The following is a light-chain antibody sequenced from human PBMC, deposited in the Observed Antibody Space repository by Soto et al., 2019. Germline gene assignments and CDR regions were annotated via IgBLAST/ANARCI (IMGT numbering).Light chain of an antibody. CDR1: QGVSSGY. J-gene: IGKJ1*01. CDR3: QQYGSSPRT. V-gene: IGKV3-20*01. CDR2: GAS. Sequence: EIVLTQSPGTLSLSPGERATLSCRASQGVSSGYLAWYQQNPGQAPRLLISGASSRATGIPDRFSGSGSGTDFTLTISRLEPEDFEVYYCQQYGSSPRTLGQGTKVDIK.